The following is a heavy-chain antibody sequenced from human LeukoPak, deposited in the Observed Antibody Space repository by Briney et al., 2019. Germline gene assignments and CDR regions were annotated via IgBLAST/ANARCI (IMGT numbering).Heavy chain of an antibody. J-gene: IGHJ4*02. CDR2: IWSDGSEK. CDR3: ARAPYDSSGFYYRGLDY. V-gene: IGHV3-33*08. CDR1: GFTFSSYA. D-gene: IGHD3-22*01. Sequence: GGSLRLSCAASGFTFSSYAMHWVRQAPGKGLEWVAVIWSDGSEKYYADSVKGRFTISRDNSKNTLYVQMNSLRVEDTAVYYCARAPYDSSGFYYRGLDYWGQGTLVTVSS.